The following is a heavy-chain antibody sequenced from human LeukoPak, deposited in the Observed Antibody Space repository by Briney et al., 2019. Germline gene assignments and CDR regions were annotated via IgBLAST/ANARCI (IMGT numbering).Heavy chain of an antibody. J-gene: IGHJ4*02. CDR2: ISAYNGNT. CDR3: ARAERTAITHDY. V-gene: IGHV1-18*01. D-gene: IGHD5-18*01. Sequence: ASVKVSCKASGYTFTSYGISWVRQAPGQGLEWMGWISAYNGNTNYAQKFQGRVTMTTDTPTRTAYMELRSLTSDDTAVYYCARAERTAITHDYWGQGSLVTVSS. CDR1: GYTFTSYG.